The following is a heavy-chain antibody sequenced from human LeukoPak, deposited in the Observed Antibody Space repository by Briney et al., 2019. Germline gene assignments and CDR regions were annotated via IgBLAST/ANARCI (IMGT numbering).Heavy chain of an antibody. V-gene: IGHV3-21*01. Sequence: GGSLRLSCAASGFTFSSYSMNWVRQAPGKWLEWVSSISSSSSYIYYADSVKGRFTISRDNAKNSLYLQMNSLRAEDTAVYYCASSGGEVPAAISWFDPWGQGTLVTVSS. CDR1: GFTFSSYS. D-gene: IGHD2-2*01. CDR2: ISSSSSYI. CDR3: ASSGGEVPAAISWFDP. J-gene: IGHJ5*02.